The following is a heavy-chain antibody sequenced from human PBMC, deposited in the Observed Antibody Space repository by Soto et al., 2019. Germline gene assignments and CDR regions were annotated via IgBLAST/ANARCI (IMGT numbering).Heavy chain of an antibody. D-gene: IGHD1-26*01. CDR1: GFIFSSYW. Sequence: EVQLEESGGDLVQPGGSLRLSCTASGFIFSSYWMHWVRQAPGKGLVWVSRINTDGGTTTYAESVKGRFTISRDNARNTPYLQMNSLRPEDTALYYCVRVGSGSYSWRDPWGQGTLVTVSS. V-gene: IGHV3-74*01. CDR3: VRVGSGSYSWRDP. J-gene: IGHJ5*02. CDR2: INTDGGTT.